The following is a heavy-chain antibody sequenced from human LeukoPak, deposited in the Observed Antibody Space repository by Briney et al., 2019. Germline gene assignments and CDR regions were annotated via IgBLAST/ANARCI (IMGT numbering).Heavy chain of an antibody. Sequence: ASVKVSCKASGYTFTSYGISWVRQAPGQGLEWMGWISAYNGNTNYAQKLQGRVTMTTDTSTSTAYMELRSLRSDDTAVYYCARHRHRAEYPYYFDYWGQGTLVTVSS. V-gene: IGHV1-18*01. CDR3: ARHRHRAEYPYYFDY. CDR1: GYTFTSYG. CDR2: ISAYNGNT. J-gene: IGHJ4*02. D-gene: IGHD2/OR15-2a*01.